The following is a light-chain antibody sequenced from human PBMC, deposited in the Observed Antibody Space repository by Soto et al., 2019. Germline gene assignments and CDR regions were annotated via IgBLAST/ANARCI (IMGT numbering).Light chain of an antibody. J-gene: IGKJ4*01. CDR2: ATS. CDR1: QDLSNR. Sequence: DIQMTQSPSSVSASVGDSVTITCRASQDLSNRLIWYQQKPGKAPNHLIYATSSVHGGVPSRFSGSGSGTDFALTISSLQSEDFGTYYCQQADSFPLTFGGGTKVDVK. CDR3: QQADSFPLT. V-gene: IGKV1-12*01.